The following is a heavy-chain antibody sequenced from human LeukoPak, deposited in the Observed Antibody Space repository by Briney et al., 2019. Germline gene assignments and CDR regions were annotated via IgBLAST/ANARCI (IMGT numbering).Heavy chain of an antibody. D-gene: IGHD1-7*01. J-gene: IGHJ5*02. V-gene: IGHV3-21*01. CDR3: ARVPNWNSVNRFDP. CDR1: GFTFSDAW. Sequence: GGSLRLSCAASGFTFSDAWMSWVRQAPGKGLEWVSSISSTSSYIYYADSVKGRFTISRDNAKNSLYLQMNSLRAEDTAVYYCARVPNWNSVNRFDPWGQGTLVTVSS. CDR2: ISSTSSYI.